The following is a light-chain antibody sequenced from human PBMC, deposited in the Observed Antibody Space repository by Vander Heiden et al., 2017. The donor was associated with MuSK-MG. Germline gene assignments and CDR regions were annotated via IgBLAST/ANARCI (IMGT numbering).Light chain of an antibody. CDR2: VVS. Sequence: SALTQHPSSSGSPGQSATFPCAGTSSDVGGYNYVSWYQPHTGKAPNLRCYVVSKRPSGVPARFSGSKSGNTASLTVSGLQAEDEADDYCRADAASNNHWVFGRGTKLTVL. V-gene: IGLV2-8*01. CDR1: SSDVGGYNY. J-gene: IGLJ3*02. CDR3: RADAASNNHWV.